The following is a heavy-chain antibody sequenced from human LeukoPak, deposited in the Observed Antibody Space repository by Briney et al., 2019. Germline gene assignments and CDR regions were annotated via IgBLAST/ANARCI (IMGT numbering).Heavy chain of an antibody. CDR2: IYYSGST. D-gene: IGHD6-19*01. J-gene: IGHJ4*02. CDR1: GGSISSYY. CDR3: ARHPVYSSAWTRSYYFDY. V-gene: IGHV4-59*01. Sequence: PSETLSLTCTVSGGSISSYYWSWIRQPPGKGLEWIGYIYYSGSTNYNPSLKSRVTISVDTSKNQFSLKLSSVTAADTAVYYCARHPVYSSAWTRSYYFDYWGQGTLVTVSS.